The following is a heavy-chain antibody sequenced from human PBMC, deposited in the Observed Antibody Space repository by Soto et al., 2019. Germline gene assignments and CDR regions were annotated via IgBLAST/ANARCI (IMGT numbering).Heavy chain of an antibody. D-gene: IGHD6-19*01. CDR1: GGTFSNYA. Sequence: QVQLVQSGAEVMKPGSSVKVSCKASGGTFSNYAISWVRQAPGQGLEWMGGIMPIVGTTYYAQKFKGRVTIIADESTTTVYLELSSLRSEDTAMYYCARVEAVAGIYNYHGLDVWGQGTAVSVSS. CDR3: ARVEAVAGIYNYHGLDV. V-gene: IGHV1-69*12. CDR2: IMPIVGTT. J-gene: IGHJ6*02.